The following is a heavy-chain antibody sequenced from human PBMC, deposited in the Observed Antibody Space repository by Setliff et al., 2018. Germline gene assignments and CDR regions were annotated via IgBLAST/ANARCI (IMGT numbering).Heavy chain of an antibody. CDR2: ISAYNGHT. CDR1: GYNFAESI. V-gene: IGHV1-18*01. CDR3: LRLVRYCTKIACQATSGDEV. J-gene: IGHJ4*02. D-gene: IGHD2-8*01. Sequence: ASVKVSCKASGYNFAESIVSWVRQAPGQGLEWMGWISAYNGHTYSAQKFQDRVTLTTHTSTNMGYLELRDLRSDDTAVYYCLRLVRYCTKIACQATSGDEVWGLGTLVTVLL.